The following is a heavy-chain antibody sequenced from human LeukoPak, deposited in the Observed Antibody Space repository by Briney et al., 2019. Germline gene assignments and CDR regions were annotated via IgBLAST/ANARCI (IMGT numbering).Heavy chain of an antibody. Sequence: SETLSLTCTVSGGSISSGSYYWSWIRQPARKGLEWIGRIYTSGSTNYNPSLKSRVTISVDTSKNQFSLKLSSVTAADTAVYYCARDWSAFDPWGQGTLVTVSS. J-gene: IGHJ5*02. CDR3: ARDWSAFDP. V-gene: IGHV4-61*02. CDR1: GGSISSGSYY. CDR2: IYTSGST.